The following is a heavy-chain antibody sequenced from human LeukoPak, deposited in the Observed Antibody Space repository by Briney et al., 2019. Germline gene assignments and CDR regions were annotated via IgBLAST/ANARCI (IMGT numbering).Heavy chain of an antibody. Sequence: GGSLRLSCAASGFIFSDYNMNWVRQAPGKGLEWVSYITNGGSTIHHADSVKGRFTISRDNAKKTLYLQMNSLRAEDTAVYYCARSIGLTGGGVDVWGQGTTVTVSS. CDR1: GFIFSDYN. J-gene: IGHJ6*02. D-gene: IGHD3-9*01. V-gene: IGHV3-11*01. CDR2: ITNGGSTI. CDR3: ARSIGLTGGGVDV.